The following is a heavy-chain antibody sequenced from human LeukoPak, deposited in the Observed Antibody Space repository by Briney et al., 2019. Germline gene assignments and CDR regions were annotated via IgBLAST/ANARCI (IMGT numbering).Heavy chain of an antibody. J-gene: IGHJ5*02. V-gene: IGHV4-31*03. CDR1: GGSISSGGYY. CDR2: IYYSGST. Sequence: TSETLSLTCTVSGGSISSGGYYWSWIRQHPGKGLEWIGYIYYSGSTYYNPSLKSRVTISIDTSKNQFSLKLSSVTAADTAVYYCARGITIAAGFDPWGQGTLVTVSS. D-gene: IGHD6-13*01. CDR3: ARGITIAAGFDP.